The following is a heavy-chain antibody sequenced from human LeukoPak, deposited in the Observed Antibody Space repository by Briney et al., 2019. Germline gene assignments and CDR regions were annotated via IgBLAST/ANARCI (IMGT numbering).Heavy chain of an antibody. CDR3: ARGPLGLSCMDV. CDR2: IYTSGST. Sequence: SQTLSLTCTVPGGSISSGSYYWSWIRQPAGKGLEWIGRIYTSGSTNYNPSLKSRVTISVDTSKNQFSLKLSSVTAADTAVYYCARGPLGLSCMDVWGKGTTVTVSS. V-gene: IGHV4-61*02. D-gene: IGHD3-16*01. J-gene: IGHJ6*04. CDR1: GGSISSGSYY.